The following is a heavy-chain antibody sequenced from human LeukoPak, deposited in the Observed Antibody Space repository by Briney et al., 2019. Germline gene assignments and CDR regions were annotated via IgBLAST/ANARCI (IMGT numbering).Heavy chain of an antibody. CDR1: GYNFTTFG. Sequence: ASVKVSCKPSGYNFTTFGISWVRQAPGQDLEWLGWISGHNGNTKYIQNVQGRITMTTDTSASTAYMELRSLTSDDTAVYYCTREGTASTGIGPYDFWGQGTLVTVSS. J-gene: IGHJ4*02. D-gene: IGHD6-13*01. CDR2: ISGHNGNT. V-gene: IGHV1-18*01. CDR3: TREGTASTGIGPYDF.